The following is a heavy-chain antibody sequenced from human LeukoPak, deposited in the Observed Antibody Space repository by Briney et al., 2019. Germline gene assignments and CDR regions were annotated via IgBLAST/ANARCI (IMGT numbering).Heavy chain of an antibody. J-gene: IGHJ6*03. CDR1: GFTFNNYY. CDR2: ISSSGSTI. V-gene: IGHV3-11*04. D-gene: IGHD6-19*01. CDR3: ARDPGSGWYGGLYYYYYMDV. Sequence: PGGSLRLSCAASGFTFNNYYMSWVRQAPGKGLEWVSYISSSGSTIYYADSVKGRFTISRDNAKNSLYLQMNSLRAEDTAVYYCARDPGSGWYGGLYYYYYMDVWGKGTTVTVSS.